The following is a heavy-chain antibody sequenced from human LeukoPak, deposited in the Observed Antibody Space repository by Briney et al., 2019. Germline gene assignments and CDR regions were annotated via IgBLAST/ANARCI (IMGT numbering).Heavy chain of an antibody. CDR2: ISGSGGYT. Sequence: GGSLRLSCAASGFTFSSYSMNWVRQAPGKGLEWVSAISGSGGYTYYADSVKGRFTISRDNSKNTLYLQMNSLRAEDTAVYYCARVYTGSSWDYYYYMDVWGKGTTVTVSS. J-gene: IGHJ6*03. D-gene: IGHD6-13*01. V-gene: IGHV3-23*01. CDR1: GFTFSSYS. CDR3: ARVYTGSSWDYYYYMDV.